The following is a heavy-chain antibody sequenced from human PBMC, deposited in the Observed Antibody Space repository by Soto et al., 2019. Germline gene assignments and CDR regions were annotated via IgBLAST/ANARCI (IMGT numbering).Heavy chain of an antibody. J-gene: IGHJ3*02. Sequence: GGSLRLSCAASGFTFSSYGMHWVRQAPGKGLEWVAVIWYDGSNKYYADSVKGRFTISRDNSKNTLYLQMNSLRAEDTAVYYCAREQLPKSNQVPAANFAFDIWGQGTMVTVSS. CDR1: GFTFSSYG. V-gene: IGHV3-33*01. D-gene: IGHD2-2*01. CDR2: IWYDGSNK. CDR3: AREQLPKSNQVPAANFAFDI.